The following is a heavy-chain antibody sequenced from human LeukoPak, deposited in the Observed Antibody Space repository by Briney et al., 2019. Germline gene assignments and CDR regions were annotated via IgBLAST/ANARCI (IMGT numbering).Heavy chain of an antibody. CDR1: GYTFTSYA. V-gene: IGHV1-18*01. CDR3: ARSSGLYFPIDF. D-gene: IGHD1-26*01. Sequence: ASVKVSCKASGYTFTSYAMHWVRQAPGQRLEWMGWITTYNGDTNYAQKLRGRVTMSTDTSTSSAYMELRSLRSDDTAVYYCARSSGLYFPIDFWGQGTLVTVSS. CDR2: ITTYNGDT. J-gene: IGHJ4*02.